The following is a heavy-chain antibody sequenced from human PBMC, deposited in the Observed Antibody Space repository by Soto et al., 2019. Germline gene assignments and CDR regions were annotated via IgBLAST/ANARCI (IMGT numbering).Heavy chain of an antibody. CDR3: ARDPKGYGDYGEDDAFDI. J-gene: IGHJ3*02. CDR1: GFTFSSYG. V-gene: IGHV3-33*01. D-gene: IGHD4-17*01. CDR2: IWYDGSNK. Sequence: QVQLVESGGGVVQPGRSLRLSCAASGFTFSSYGMHWVRQAPGKGLEWVAVIWYDGSNKYYADSVKGRFTISRDNSKNTLYLQMNSLRAEDTAVYYCARDPKGYGDYGEDDAFDIWGQGTMVTVSS.